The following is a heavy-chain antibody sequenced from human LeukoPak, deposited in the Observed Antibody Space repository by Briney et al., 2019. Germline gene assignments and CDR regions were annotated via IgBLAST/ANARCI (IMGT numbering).Heavy chain of an antibody. CDR1: GFTFDDYA. V-gene: IGHV3-9*03. Sequence: GRSLRLSCAASGFTFDDYAMHWVRQTPGKGLEWVSGISWNSGSIAYADSVKGRFTIPRDNAKNSLYLQMNSLRAEDMALYYCAKGRGSSWPTFFDYWGQGTLVTVSS. J-gene: IGHJ4*02. CDR2: ISWNSGSI. D-gene: IGHD6-13*01. CDR3: AKGRGSSWPTFFDY.